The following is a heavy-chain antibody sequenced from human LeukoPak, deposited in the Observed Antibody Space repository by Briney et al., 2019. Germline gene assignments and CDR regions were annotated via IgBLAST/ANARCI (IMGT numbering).Heavy chain of an antibody. Sequence: GGSLRLSCAASGFTVSSNYMSWVRQAPGKGLEWVSVIYSGGSTYYADSVKGRFTISRDTSKNTLYLQMNRLRAEDTAVYYCARSSVKGPVPLDYWGQGTLVTVSS. J-gene: IGHJ4*02. CDR2: IYSGGST. D-gene: IGHD1-1*01. CDR3: ARSSVKGPVPLDY. CDR1: GFTVSSNY. V-gene: IGHV3-53*01.